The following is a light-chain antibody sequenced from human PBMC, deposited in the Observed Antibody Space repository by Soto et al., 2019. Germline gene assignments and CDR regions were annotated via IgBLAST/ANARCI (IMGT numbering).Light chain of an antibody. CDR1: SSDVGGYNY. CDR2: EVS. CDR3: SSYTSSSTLVV. V-gene: IGLV2-14*01. Sequence: QSALTQPASVSGSPGQSITISCTGTSSDVGGYNYVSWYQQHPGKAPKLMIYEVSNRPSGVSNRXXXXXXXXXASLTISGLQAEDEADYYCSSYTSSSTLVVFGGGTKLTVL. J-gene: IGLJ2*01.